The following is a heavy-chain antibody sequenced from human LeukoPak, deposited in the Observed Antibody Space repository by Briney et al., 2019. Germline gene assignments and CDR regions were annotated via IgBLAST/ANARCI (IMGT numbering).Heavy chain of an antibody. Sequence: SETLSLTCAVYGGSFSGYYWSWIRQPPGKGLEWIGEINHSGSTNYNPSLKSRVTISVDTSKNQFSLKLSSVTAADTAVYYCARHARFLEWFHDYWGQGTLVTVPS. CDR3: ARHARFLEWFHDY. CDR2: INHSGST. V-gene: IGHV4-34*01. J-gene: IGHJ4*02. CDR1: GGSFSGYY. D-gene: IGHD3-3*01.